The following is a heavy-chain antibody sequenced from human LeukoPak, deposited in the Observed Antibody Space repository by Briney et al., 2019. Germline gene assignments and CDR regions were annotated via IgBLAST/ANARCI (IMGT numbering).Heavy chain of an antibody. CDR1: GYTFTSYD. Sequence: ASLKDSFKASGYTFTSYDMNWVGQATGQALEWMGWMNHNIGNSGNAQKFQARVTMPRNTPISTAYMELSSLRSEDAAVYYCGRLHSELSSGWLFYYYYGMDVWGQGTTVTVSS. V-gene: IGHV1-8*01. CDR2: MNHNIGNS. D-gene: IGHD6-19*01. J-gene: IGHJ6*02. CDR3: GRLHSELSSGWLFYYYYGMDV.